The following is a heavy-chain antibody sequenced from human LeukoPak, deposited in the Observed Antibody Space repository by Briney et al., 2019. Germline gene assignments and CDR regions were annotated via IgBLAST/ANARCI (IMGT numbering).Heavy chain of an antibody. CDR1: GFTFSSYG. Sequence: GGSLRLSCAASGFTFSSYGMSWVRQAPGKGLEWVSYISSSSSTIHYTNSVKGRFTISRDNTKNSLFLQMNSLRDEDAAVYYCAREAIADPGKPVYWGQGTLVTVSS. CDR2: ISSSSSTI. V-gene: IGHV3-48*02. CDR3: AREAIADPGKPVY. D-gene: IGHD6-13*01. J-gene: IGHJ4*02.